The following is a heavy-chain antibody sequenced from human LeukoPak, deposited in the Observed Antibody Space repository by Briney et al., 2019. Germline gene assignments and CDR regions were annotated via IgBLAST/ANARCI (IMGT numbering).Heavy chain of an antibody. CDR1: GFTFSSYG. CDR3: ARVTHYYDSSGYGPSDY. J-gene: IGHJ4*02. CDR2: IWYDGSKK. D-gene: IGHD3-22*01. Sequence: GGSLRLSCAASGFTFSSYGMHWVRQAPGKGLEWVAVIWYDGSKKYYADSVKGRFTISRDNSKNTLYLQMNSLRAEDTAVYYCARVTHYYDSSGYGPSDYWGQGTLVTVSS. V-gene: IGHV3-33*01.